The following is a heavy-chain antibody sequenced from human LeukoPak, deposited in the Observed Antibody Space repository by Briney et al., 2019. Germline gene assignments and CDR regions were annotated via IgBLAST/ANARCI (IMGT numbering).Heavy chain of an antibody. V-gene: IGHV3-23*01. CDR3: ARDCSGGSCYKGQDY. Sequence: GGSLRLSCAASGFTFSSYAMSWVRQAPGKGLEWVSAISGSGGSTYYADSVKGRFTISRDNSKNSLYLQMNSLRAEDTAVYYCARDCSGGSCYKGQDYWGQGTLVTVSS. CDR2: ISGSGGST. J-gene: IGHJ4*02. D-gene: IGHD2-15*01. CDR1: GFTFSSYA.